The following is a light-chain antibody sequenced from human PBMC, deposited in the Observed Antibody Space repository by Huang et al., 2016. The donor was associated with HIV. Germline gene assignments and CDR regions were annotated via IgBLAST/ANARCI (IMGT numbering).Light chain of an antibody. V-gene: IGKV2-30*02. Sequence: DVVMTQSPLSLPVTLGQPASISCRSSQSLVHRDGNTYLDWFQQRPGQSPRRLIYKVSNRDSGVPDRFSGSGSGTDFTLKISRVEAEDVGVYYCMQGTHSPPWTFGQGTKVEFK. CDR2: KVS. CDR1: QSLVHRDGNTY. CDR3: MQGTHSPPWT. J-gene: IGKJ1*01.